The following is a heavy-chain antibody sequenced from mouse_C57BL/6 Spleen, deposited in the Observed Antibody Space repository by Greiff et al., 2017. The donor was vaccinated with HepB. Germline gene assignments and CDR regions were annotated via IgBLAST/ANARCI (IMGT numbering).Heavy chain of an antibody. CDR3: ATTEGAGGFAY. CDR1: GFAFSSSW. Sequence: VQLQQSGPELVKPGASVKISCTASGFAFSSSWMHWVKQRPGKGLEWIGRIYPGDGDTNYKGKFKGKATLTADKSSSTAYMQLSSLTSEDSAFYFCATTEGAGGFAYGGQGTLVTVSA. V-gene: IGHV1-82*01. CDR2: IYPGDGDT. D-gene: IGHD1-1*01. J-gene: IGHJ3*01.